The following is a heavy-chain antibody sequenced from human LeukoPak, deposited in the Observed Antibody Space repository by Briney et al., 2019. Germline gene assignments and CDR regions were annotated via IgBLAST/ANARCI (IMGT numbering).Heavy chain of an antibody. CDR3: TRGPMIVVVIKPTTDDAFDI. CDR1: GFTFSNAW. D-gene: IGHD3-22*01. Sequence: GGSLRLSCAASGFTFSNAWMSWVRQAPGKGLEWVGRIKSKTDGGTTDYAAPVKGRFTISRDDSKNTLYLQMNSLKTEDTAVYYCTRGPMIVVVIKPTTDDAFDIWGQGTMVTVSS. J-gene: IGHJ3*02. CDR2: IKSKTDGGTT. V-gene: IGHV3-15*01.